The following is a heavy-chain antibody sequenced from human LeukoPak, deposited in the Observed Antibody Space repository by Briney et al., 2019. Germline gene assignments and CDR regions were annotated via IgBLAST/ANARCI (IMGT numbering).Heavy chain of an antibody. J-gene: IGHJ4*02. Sequence: SETLSLTCSVSGSSISSDYYWGWVRQPPGKGLEWIGSIKHRGRIYYNPSLKSRVTISVDTSKNQFSLQLSSVTAADTAVYYCARVVGATSIDYWGQGILVTVSS. CDR3: ARVVGATSIDY. V-gene: IGHV4-38-2*02. CDR2: IKHRGRI. D-gene: IGHD2-15*01. CDR1: GSSISSDYY.